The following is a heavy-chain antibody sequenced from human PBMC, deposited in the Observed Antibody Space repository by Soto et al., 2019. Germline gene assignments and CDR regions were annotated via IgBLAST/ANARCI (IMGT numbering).Heavy chain of an antibody. V-gene: IGHV4-59*01. Sequence: PSETLSLTCTVSGGSISSYYWSWIRQPPGKGLEWIGYIYYSGSTNYNPSLKSRVTISVDTSKSQFSLKLSSVTAADTAVYYCASAGYSSSWYGNSADWFDPWGQGTLVTVSS. D-gene: IGHD6-13*01. CDR1: GGSISSYY. CDR3: ASAGYSSSWYGNSADWFDP. CDR2: IYYSGST. J-gene: IGHJ5*02.